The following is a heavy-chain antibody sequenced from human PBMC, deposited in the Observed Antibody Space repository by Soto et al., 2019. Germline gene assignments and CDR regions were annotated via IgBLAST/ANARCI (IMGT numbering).Heavy chain of an antibody. J-gene: IGHJ4*02. CDR2: ISYDGSNK. V-gene: IGHV3-30-3*01. CDR1: GFTFSSCA. CDR3: ARDKRDLRFLEWSYYFDY. Sequence: QVQLVESGGGVVQPGRSLRLSCAASGFTFSSCAMHWVRQAPGKGLEWVALISYDGSNKYYADSVKGRFTISRDNSKNTXXLQRNRLRAEDTAVYYCARDKRDLRFLEWSYYFDYWGQGTLVSVSS. D-gene: IGHD3-3*01.